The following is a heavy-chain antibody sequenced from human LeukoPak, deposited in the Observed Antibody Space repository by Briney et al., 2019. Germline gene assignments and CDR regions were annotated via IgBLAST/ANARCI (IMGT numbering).Heavy chain of an antibody. CDR1: GGSISSSSYY. J-gene: IGHJ4*02. CDR3: ARKSYHDSSGYFDY. V-gene: IGHV4-39*07. Sequence: SETLSLTCTVSGGSISSSSYYWGWIRQPPGKGLEWIGSIYYSGSTYYNPSLKSRVTISVDTSKNQFSLKLSSVTAADTAVYYCARKSYHDSSGYFDYWGQGTLVTVSS. D-gene: IGHD3-22*01. CDR2: IYYSGST.